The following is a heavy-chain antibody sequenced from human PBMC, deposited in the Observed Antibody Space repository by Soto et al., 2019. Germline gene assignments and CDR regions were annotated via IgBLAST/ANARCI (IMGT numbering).Heavy chain of an antibody. J-gene: IGHJ4*02. CDR2: IYSGGST. CDR1: GFSISNNY. CDR3: ARRSGPNYFDY. V-gene: IGHV3-66*04. Sequence: GGSLRLSCAASGFSISNNYMSWVRQSPGKGLEWVSVIYSGGSTYYADSVKGRFTVSRDKSKNTLYLQMNSLRVEDTSIYYCARRSGPNYFDYWGQGTLVTVSS.